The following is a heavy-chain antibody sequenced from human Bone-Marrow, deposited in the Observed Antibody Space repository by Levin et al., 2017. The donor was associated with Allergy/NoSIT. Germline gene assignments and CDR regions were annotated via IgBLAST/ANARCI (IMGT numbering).Heavy chain of an antibody. CDR3: GRVTPTRVFGVVDNWLDP. D-gene: IGHD3-3*01. Sequence: GASVKVSCKASGFAFTTYYLNWVRQAPGQGLEWLGVINLSGGNTGYAPKFQGRVSFTRDTSTSTVYMEISGLTSEDTAVYYCGRVTPTRVFGVVDNWLDPWGQGTLVTVSS. J-gene: IGHJ5*02. CDR1: GFAFTTYY. V-gene: IGHV1-46*01. CDR2: INLSGGNT.